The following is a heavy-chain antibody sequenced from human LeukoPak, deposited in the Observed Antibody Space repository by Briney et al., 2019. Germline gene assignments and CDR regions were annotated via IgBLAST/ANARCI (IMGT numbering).Heavy chain of an antibody. V-gene: IGHV3-23*01. J-gene: IGHJ4*02. Sequence: GGSLRLSCAASGFTFSSYSMNWVRQAPGKGLEWVSAISGSGGSTYYADSVKGRFTISRDNSKNTLYLQMNSLRAEDTAVYYCAKDWSGTIRSYFDYWGQGTLVTVSS. CDR3: AKDWSGTIRSYFDY. CDR2: ISGSGGST. D-gene: IGHD1-7*01. CDR1: GFTFSSYS.